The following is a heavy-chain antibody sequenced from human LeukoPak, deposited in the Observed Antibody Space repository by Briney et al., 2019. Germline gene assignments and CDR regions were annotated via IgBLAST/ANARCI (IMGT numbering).Heavy chain of an antibody. J-gene: IGHJ4*02. D-gene: IGHD5-12*01. CDR3: AKVDIVAPIDAGRHVDY. CDR1: GFTFSSYG. CDR2: ISNDGSSK. V-gene: IGHV3-30*18. Sequence: PGGSLRLSCAASGFTFSSYGMQWFRQAPDKGLEWVAAISNDGSSKYYADSVKGRFTISGDNSKNTLYLQMNSLRAEDTAVYYCAKVDIVAPIDAGRHVDYWGQGTLVSVCS.